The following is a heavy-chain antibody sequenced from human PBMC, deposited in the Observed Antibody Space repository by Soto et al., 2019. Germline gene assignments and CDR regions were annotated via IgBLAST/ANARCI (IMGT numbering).Heavy chain of an antibody. V-gene: IGHV4-4*02. CDR1: GDSIIGTGW. CDR2: VYHSGAT. Sequence: QVQLQESGPGLVRPSGTLSLTCAVSGDSIIGTGWWSWVRQSPGKGLDWIGEVYHSGATNYNPSLKSRVTISVDTSRNQFSLNLGSVTAADTAVYYCVRNGYYSLAVWGQGTTVTGSS. D-gene: IGHD3-22*01. CDR3: VRNGYYSLAV. J-gene: IGHJ6*02.